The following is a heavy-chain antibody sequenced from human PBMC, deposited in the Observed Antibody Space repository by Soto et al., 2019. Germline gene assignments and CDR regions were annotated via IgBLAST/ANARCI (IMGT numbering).Heavy chain of an antibody. Sequence: ASVKVSCKASGYTFTSYGISWVRQAPGQGLEWMGWISAYNGNTNYAQKLQGRVTMTTDTSTSTAYMELRSLRSDDTDVYYCARGHDDFWSGVPPPYYYCGMDVWGQVTTVTVSS. CDR1: GYTFTSYG. CDR2: ISAYNGNT. CDR3: ARGHDDFWSGVPPPYYYCGMDV. J-gene: IGHJ6*02. D-gene: IGHD3-3*01. V-gene: IGHV1-18*01.